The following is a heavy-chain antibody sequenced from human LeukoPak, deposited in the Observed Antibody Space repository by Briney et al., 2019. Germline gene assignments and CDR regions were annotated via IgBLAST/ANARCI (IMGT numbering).Heavy chain of an antibody. CDR1: GYTFTSYY. J-gene: IGHJ6*02. D-gene: IGHD2-15*01. CDR3: ARDRGGGSSLSSYYGMDV. CDR2: INPSGGST. Sequence: ASVNVSCKASGYTFTSYYMHWGRQAPGQGLEWMGIINPSGGSTSYAQKFQGRVTMTRDTSTSTVYMELSSLRSEDTAVYYCARDRGGGSSLSSYYGMDVWGQGTTVTVSS. V-gene: IGHV1-46*01.